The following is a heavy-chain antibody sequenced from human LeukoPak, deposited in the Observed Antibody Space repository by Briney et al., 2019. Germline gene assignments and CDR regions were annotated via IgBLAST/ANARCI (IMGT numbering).Heavy chain of an antibody. V-gene: IGHV4-59*08. CDR3: ARHRGSGSPYFDY. D-gene: IGHD3-10*01. Sequence: SETLSLPCTVSGGPISSYYWSWIRQPPGKGLEWIGYIYYSGSTKYNPSLKSRVTMTVDTSKNQFSLKLSSVTAADTAVYYCARHRGSGSPYFDYWGQGSLVTVSS. CDR2: IYYSGST. J-gene: IGHJ4*02. CDR1: GGPISSYY.